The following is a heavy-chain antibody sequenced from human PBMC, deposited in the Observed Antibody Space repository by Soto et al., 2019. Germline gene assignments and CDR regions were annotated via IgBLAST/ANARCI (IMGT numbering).Heavy chain of an antibody. V-gene: IGHV4-30-2*01. CDR2: IYHSGST. CDR1: GCSIISGAFS. J-gene: IGHJ4*02. Sequence: PSETLSLTCTFSGCSIISGAFSLSWIRQPPGRGLEWIGYIYHSGSTYYIPSLRSRVAISMDRAKNQFSLHLSSVTAEDTAVYFCARVRYSDNWHGLIDFWGLGTLVTVSS. D-gene: IGHD4-4*01. CDR3: ARVRYSDNWHGLIDF.